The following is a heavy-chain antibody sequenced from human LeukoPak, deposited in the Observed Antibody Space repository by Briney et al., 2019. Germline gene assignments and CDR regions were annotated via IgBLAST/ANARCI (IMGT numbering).Heavy chain of an antibody. D-gene: IGHD1-1*01. CDR1: GFIFSSNS. V-gene: IGHV3-48*04. CDR3: ATSGYNNIDY. J-gene: IGHJ4*02. Sequence: GGSLRLSCAASGFIFSSNSMNWVRQAPGKGLEWVSYISSGSSTIYYADSMKGRFTISRDNAKRSLYLQMNNLRAEDTAVYYCATSGYNNIDYWGQGTVVAVSS. CDR2: ISSGSSTI.